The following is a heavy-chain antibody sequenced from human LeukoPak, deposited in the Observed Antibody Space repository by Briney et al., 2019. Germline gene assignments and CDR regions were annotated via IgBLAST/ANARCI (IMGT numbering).Heavy chain of an antibody. J-gene: IGHJ4*02. Sequence: GGSLRLSCATSGFIVSSKYMIWVRQAPGKGPEWVSVIHSGGSTYSADSVKGRFTISRDNSKNALYLQMNSLRPEDTAVYYCARMDLWRGAGGRSYFDYWGQGTLVTVSS. CDR3: ARMDLWRGAGGRSYFDY. D-gene: IGHD1-14*01. CDR2: IHSGGST. V-gene: IGHV3-66*02. CDR1: GFIVSSKY.